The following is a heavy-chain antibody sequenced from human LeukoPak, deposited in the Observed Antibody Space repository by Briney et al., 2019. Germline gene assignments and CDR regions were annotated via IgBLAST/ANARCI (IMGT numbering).Heavy chain of an antibody. CDR1: GFTFSNHA. D-gene: IGHD2-15*01. CDR3: AKNVVVKRYFDY. J-gene: IGHJ4*02. V-gene: IGHV3-23*01. CDR2: ISGSGRTT. Sequence: PGGSLRLSCAASGFTFSNHAMSWVRQAPGKGLQWVSVISGSGRTTEYADSVKGRFTISRDNSKNTLSLQMNGLRVEDTAIYYCAKNVVVKRYFDYWGQGTLITVSS.